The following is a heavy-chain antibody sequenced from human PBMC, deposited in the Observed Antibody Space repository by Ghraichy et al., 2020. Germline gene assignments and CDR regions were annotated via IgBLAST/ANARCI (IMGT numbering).Heavy chain of an antibody. Sequence: SQTLSLTCTVSGGSISSSTYYWGWIRQPPGKGLEWIGSIHYSGNTYYNPSLKSRVTISVDTSKNQFSLKLSSVTAADTAVYYCARHGASVPRFLEGGHQIDYGMDFWGQGTLVTVSS. CDR3: ARHGASVPRFLEGGHQIDYGMDF. D-gene: IGHD3-3*01. CDR1: GGSISSSTYY. J-gene: IGHJ4*02. CDR2: IHYSGNT. V-gene: IGHV4-39*01.